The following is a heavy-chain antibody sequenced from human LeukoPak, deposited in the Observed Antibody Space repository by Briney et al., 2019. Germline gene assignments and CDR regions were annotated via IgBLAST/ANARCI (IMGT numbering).Heavy chain of an antibody. D-gene: IGHD4-17*01. V-gene: IGHV3-30*18. CDR1: GFTFSSYG. CDR3: AKDGRDYGDYVDY. J-gene: IGHJ4*02. Sequence: GGSLRLYCAASGFTFSSYGMHWVRQAPGKGLEWVAVISYDGSNKYYADSVKGRFTISRDNSKNTLYLQMNSLRAEDTAVYYCAKDGRDYGDYVDYWGQGTLVTVSS. CDR2: ISYDGSNK.